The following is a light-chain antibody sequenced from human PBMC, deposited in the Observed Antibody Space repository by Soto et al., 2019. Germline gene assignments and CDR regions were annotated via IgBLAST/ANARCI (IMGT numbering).Light chain of an antibody. CDR2: GVS. J-gene: IGKJ1*01. Sequence: EIILTQSSDTLSLSPGERATLSCRASQTVSSNYLAWCQQRPGQVPRLLIYGVSKRAPAIPPRFSGSGSGTDFTLSVSGLETEDFAVYYCQQYGSSPITFGQGTKVDIK. CDR1: QTVSSNY. V-gene: IGKV3-20*01. CDR3: QQYGSSPIT.